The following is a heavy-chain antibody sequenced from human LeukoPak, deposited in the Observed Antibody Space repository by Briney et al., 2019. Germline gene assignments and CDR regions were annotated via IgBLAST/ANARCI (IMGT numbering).Heavy chain of an antibody. CDR1: GGTFSSYA. V-gene: IGHV1-69*04. J-gene: IGHJ4*02. CDR3: ARGQYYYDSSGYPDLVDY. Sequence: GASVKVSCKASGGTFSSYAISWVRQAPGQGLEWMGRIIPILGIANYAQKFQGRVTITADKSTSTAYMELSSLRSEDTAVYYCARGQYYYDSSGYPDLVDYWGQGTLVTVPS. D-gene: IGHD3-22*01. CDR2: IIPILGIA.